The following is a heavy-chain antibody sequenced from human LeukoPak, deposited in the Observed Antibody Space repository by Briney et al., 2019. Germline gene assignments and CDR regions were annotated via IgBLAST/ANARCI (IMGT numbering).Heavy chain of an antibody. Sequence: SETXSLTCTVSGGSISSYWWSWIRQHPGKGLEWIGYIYYSGSTYYNPSLKSRVTISVDTSKNQFSLKLSSVTAADTAVYYCARSDSYLYYFDYWGQGTLVTVSS. CDR2: IYYSGST. CDR3: ARSDSYLYYFDY. V-gene: IGHV4-59*06. CDR1: GGSISSYW. J-gene: IGHJ4*02. D-gene: IGHD2/OR15-2a*01.